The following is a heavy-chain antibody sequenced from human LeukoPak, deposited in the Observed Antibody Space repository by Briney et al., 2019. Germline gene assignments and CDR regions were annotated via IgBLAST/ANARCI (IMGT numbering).Heavy chain of an antibody. CDR3: AKETTYYYDSSDYYYPY. J-gene: IGHJ4*02. CDR2: ISGSGVST. CDR1: GFTFSSYA. Sequence: GGSLRLSCAASGFTFSSYAMRWVRQAPGKGLEWVSVISGSGVSTYYADSVKGRFTISRDNSKNTLYLQMKSLRAEDTAVYYCAKETTYYYDSSDYYYPYWGQGTLVTVSS. D-gene: IGHD3-22*01. V-gene: IGHV3-23*01.